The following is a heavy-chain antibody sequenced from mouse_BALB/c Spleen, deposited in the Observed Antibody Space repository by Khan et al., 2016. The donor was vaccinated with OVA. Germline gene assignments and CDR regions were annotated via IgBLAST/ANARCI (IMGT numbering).Heavy chain of an antibody. J-gene: IGHJ1*01. D-gene: IGHD1-1*01. CDR3: ARGHYYGSSYDYWYIDV. CDR1: GFTFSSYA. CDR2: ISSGGST. Sequence: EVELVESGGGLVKPGGSLKLSCAASGFTFSSYAMSWVRQTPEKRLEWVASISSGGSTYYPDSVKGRFTIPRDNARNILYLQISSLRAEDTAMYYCARGHYYGSSYDYWYIDVWGAGTTVTVSS. V-gene: IGHV5-6-5*01.